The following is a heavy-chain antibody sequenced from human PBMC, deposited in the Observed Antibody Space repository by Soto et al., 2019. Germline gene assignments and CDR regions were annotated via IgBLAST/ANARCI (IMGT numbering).Heavy chain of an antibody. Sequence: GESLKISCKGSGYIFTSYWISWVRQMPGKGLEWMGRIDPSDSYTNYNPSFQGHVTISADKSISTAYLQWSSLKASDTAMYYCVRLNPPYYYDSSGYLDGMDVWGQGTTVTGS. CDR1: GYIFTSYW. D-gene: IGHD3-22*01. J-gene: IGHJ6*02. CDR2: IDPSDSYT. V-gene: IGHV5-10-1*01. CDR3: VRLNPPYYYDSSGYLDGMDV.